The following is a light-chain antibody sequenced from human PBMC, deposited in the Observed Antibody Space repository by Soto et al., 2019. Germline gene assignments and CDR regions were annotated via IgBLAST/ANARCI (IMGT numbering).Light chain of an antibody. CDR3: SSYAVSNNFDVI. J-gene: IGLJ2*01. V-gene: IGLV2-8*01. Sequence: QSVLTQPASVSGSPGQSITISCTGTSSDVGSYNFVSWYQQHPGKAPKLMIYQVNKRPSGVPDRFSGSKSGNTASLTVSGLQAEDEADYYCSSYAVSNNFDVIFGGGTKVTVL. CDR2: QVN. CDR1: SSDVGSYNF.